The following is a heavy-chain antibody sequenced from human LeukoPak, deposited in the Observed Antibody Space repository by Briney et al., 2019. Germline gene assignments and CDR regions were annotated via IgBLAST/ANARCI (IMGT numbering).Heavy chain of an antibody. Sequence: GASVKVSCKASGYAFTSYGISWVRQAPGQGLEWMGWISAYNGNTNYAQKLQGRVTMTTDTSTSTAYMELRSLRSDDTAVYYCAREGYCSSTSCPKVAFDIWGQGTMVTVSS. J-gene: IGHJ3*02. V-gene: IGHV1-18*01. D-gene: IGHD2-2*01. CDR3: AREGYCSSTSCPKVAFDI. CDR1: GYAFTSYG. CDR2: ISAYNGNT.